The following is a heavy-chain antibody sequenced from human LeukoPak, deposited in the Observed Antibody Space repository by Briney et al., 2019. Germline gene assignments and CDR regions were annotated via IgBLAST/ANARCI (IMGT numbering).Heavy chain of an antibody. CDR1: GGSISSGGYY. D-gene: IGHD2-15*01. CDR2: IYHSGST. Sequence: PSETLSLTCTVSGGSISSGGYYWSWIRQPPGKGLEWIGYIYHSGSTYYNPSLKSRVTISVDTSKNQFSLKLSSVTAADTAVYYCAKYYCRSSSCSHFDYWGQGTLVTVSS. CDR3: AKYYCRSSSCSHFDY. V-gene: IGHV4-30-2*02. J-gene: IGHJ4*02.